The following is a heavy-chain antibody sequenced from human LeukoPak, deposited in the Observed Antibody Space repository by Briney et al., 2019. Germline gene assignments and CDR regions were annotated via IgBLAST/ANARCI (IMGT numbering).Heavy chain of an antibody. CDR2: IHDSGST. CDR3: ARGARPTEHFDC. V-gene: IGHV4-30-4*01. CDR1: GGPISSGGYY. J-gene: IGHJ4*02. Sequence: SQTLSLTCTVSGGPISSGGYYWSWIRQPPGKGLEWIGYIHDSGSTYYNPSLKSRSTISVDTSNNQFSLKLSSVSAADTAVYYCARGARPTEHFDCWGQGTLVTVSS. D-gene: IGHD4-17*01.